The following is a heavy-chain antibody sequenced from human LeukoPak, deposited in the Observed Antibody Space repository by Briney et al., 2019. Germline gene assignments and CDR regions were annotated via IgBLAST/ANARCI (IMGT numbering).Heavy chain of an antibody. CDR2: ISKSGDTT. J-gene: IGHJ4*02. Sequence: PGGSLRLSCAASGFTFSNYAMSWVRQAPGKGLEWVSTISKSGDTTYYAESVEGRFALFRDNSKKTLSLQMNSLRAEDTAVYYCAKDEFELGPCGTSSCFTSLPFFDHWGQGILVTVSS. CDR3: AKDEFELGPCGTSSCFTSLPFFDH. V-gene: IGHV3-23*01. CDR1: GFTFSNYA. D-gene: IGHD2-2*02.